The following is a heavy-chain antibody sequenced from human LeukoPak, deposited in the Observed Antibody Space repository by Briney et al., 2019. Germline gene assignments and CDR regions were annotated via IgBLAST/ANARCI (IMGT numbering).Heavy chain of an antibody. CDR1: GFTFSKYA. CDR2: ISVSGDNT. J-gene: IGHJ4*02. V-gene: IGHV3-23*01. Sequence: PGGSLRLSCAATGFTFSKYAMSWVRQAPGKGLEWVSTISVSGDNTYYADSAKGRFTISRDNSKNTLYLQMNSLRADDTAVYYCAEDWSSGWASDFPAFDYWGQGTLVTVSS. D-gene: IGHD6-19*01. CDR3: AEDWSSGWASDFPAFDY.